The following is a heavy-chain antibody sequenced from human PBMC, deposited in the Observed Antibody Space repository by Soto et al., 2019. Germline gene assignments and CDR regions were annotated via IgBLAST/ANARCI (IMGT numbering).Heavy chain of an antibody. V-gene: IGHV3-33*01. J-gene: IGHJ6*02. Sequence: QVQLVESGGGVVQPGRSLRLSCAASGFTFSSYGMHWVRQAPGKGLEWVAVLWYDGSNKYYADSVKGRFTISRDNSKNKLYLQMNILRAGDTAVYYCARDPGRYPYYYGMDVWGQGTTVTVSS. CDR2: LWYDGSNK. CDR3: ARDPGRYPYYYGMDV. D-gene: IGHD3-9*01. CDR1: GFTFSSYG.